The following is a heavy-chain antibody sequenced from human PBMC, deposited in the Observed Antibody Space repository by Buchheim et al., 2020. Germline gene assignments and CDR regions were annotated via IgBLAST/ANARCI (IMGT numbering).Heavy chain of an antibody. J-gene: IGHJ4*02. CDR1: GGTFSSYT. Sequence: QVQLVQSGAEVKKPGSSVKVSCKASGGTFSSYTISWVRQAPGQGLEWMGRIIPILGIANYAQKFQGRVTITADKSTSTAYMELSSLRSEDTAVYYCARGLPTYYYDSSGRNEVWGQGTL. CDR2: IIPILGIA. V-gene: IGHV1-69*02. CDR3: ARGLPTYYYDSSGRNEV. D-gene: IGHD3-22*01.